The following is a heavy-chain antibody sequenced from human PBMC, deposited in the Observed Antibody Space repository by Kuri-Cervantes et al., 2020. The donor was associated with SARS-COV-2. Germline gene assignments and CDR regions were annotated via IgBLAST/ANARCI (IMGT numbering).Heavy chain of an antibody. J-gene: IGHJ6*03. CDR1: GFTFTNSV. CDR3: ARGRAYMDV. CDR2: IVVGSDNT. V-gene: IGHV1-58*01. Sequence: SVKVSCKTSGFTFTNSVVQWVRQARGQRLEWIGWIVVGSDNTYYAQKFQERVTITRDTSTSTVYMEPTNLRSEDTAVYYCARGRAYMDVWGKGTAVTVSS.